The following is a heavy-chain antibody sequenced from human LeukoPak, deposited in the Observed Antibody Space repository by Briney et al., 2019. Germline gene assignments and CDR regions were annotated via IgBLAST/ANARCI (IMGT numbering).Heavy chain of an antibody. CDR2: IRYGGSDK. CDR1: EFTFRSYG. Sequence: PGGSLRLSCAASEFTFRSYGMHWVRQAPGKGLEWVAFIRYGGSDKYYADSVKGRFTISRDNSKNTLYLQMNSLRVEDTAVYYCAKNYGPQDREPVDYWGQGTLVTVSS. V-gene: IGHV3-30*02. CDR3: AKNYGPQDREPVDY. J-gene: IGHJ4*02. D-gene: IGHD3-16*01.